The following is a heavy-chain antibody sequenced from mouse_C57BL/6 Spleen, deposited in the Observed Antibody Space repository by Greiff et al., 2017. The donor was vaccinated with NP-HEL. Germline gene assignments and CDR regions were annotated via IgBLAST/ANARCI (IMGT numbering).Heavy chain of an antibody. V-gene: IGHV8-12*01. CDR2: IYWDDDK. Sequence: QVTLKVSGPGILQSSQTLSLTCSFSGFSLSTSGMGVSWLRPPSGLGLEWLAHIYWDDDKRYNPLLKSRLTISKDTSRNQVFLKITSVDTADTATYYFARGFFTTVVAYWYFDVWGTGTTVSVSS. CDR3: ARGFFTTVVAYWYFDV. CDR1: GFSLSTSGMG. D-gene: IGHD1-1*01. J-gene: IGHJ1*03.